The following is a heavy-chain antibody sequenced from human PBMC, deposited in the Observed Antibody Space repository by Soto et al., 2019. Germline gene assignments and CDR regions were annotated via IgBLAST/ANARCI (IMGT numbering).Heavy chain of an antibody. CDR2: IMPVFPTP. Sequence: QVQLVQSGAEVKKPGSSVKVSCKTSGGTFSTSAISWVRQAPGQGLEWVGGIMPVFPTPDYAQNFQGRVTITADVSTTTAYLELTSLRADDTAVYYCARDKDRLQLGGNYYYILDVWGQRTAITVSS. CDR1: GGTFSTSA. J-gene: IGHJ6*02. V-gene: IGHV1-69*12. CDR3: ARDKDRLQLGGNYYYILDV. D-gene: IGHD1-1*01.